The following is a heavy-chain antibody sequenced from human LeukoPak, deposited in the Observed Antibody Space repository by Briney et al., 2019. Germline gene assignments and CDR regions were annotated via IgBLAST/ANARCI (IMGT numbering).Heavy chain of an antibody. Sequence: GGSLRLSCAASGFTFSSYAMHWVRQAPGKGLEWVSGISWNSGSIGYADSVKGRFTISRDNAKNSLYLQMNSLRAEDMALYYCAKDRYGSGVGDAFDIWGQGTMVTVSS. J-gene: IGHJ3*02. CDR3: AKDRYGSGVGDAFDI. V-gene: IGHV3-9*03. CDR1: GFTFSSYA. D-gene: IGHD3-10*01. CDR2: ISWNSGSI.